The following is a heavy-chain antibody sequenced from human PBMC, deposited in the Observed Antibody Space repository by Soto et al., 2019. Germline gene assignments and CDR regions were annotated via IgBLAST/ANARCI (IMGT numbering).Heavy chain of an antibody. J-gene: IGHJ6*02. CDR1: GYTFTGYY. CDR3: VCSYSNYALIHYYYYGMDV. CDR2: INAGNGNT. Sequence: ASLKVSCKASGYTFTGYYMHWVRQAPGQRLERMGWINAGNGNTKYSKKFQGRVTITRDTSASTAYMELSSLRSEDTAVYYCVCSYSNYALIHYYYYGMDVCGEETTVT. D-gene: IGHD4-4*01. V-gene: IGHV1-3*01.